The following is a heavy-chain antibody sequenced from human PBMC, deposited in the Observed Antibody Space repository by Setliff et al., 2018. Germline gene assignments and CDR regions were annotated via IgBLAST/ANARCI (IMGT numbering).Heavy chain of an antibody. V-gene: IGHV4-38-2*02. CDR3: AREFVVISFVKNIHHHYGMDV. Sequence: SETLSLTCTVSGYSISSGYYWGWIRQPPGKGLEWLGSLFQTGTTNYSPSLTGRVTISADTSKNQISLKLSSVSAADTAVYYCAREFVVISFVKNIHHHYGMDVWGQGTTVTVSS. CDR1: GYSISSGYY. D-gene: IGHD2-21*01. J-gene: IGHJ6*02. CDR2: LFQTGTT.